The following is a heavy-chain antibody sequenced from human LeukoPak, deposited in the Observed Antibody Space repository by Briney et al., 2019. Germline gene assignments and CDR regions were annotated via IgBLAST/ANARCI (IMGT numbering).Heavy chain of an antibody. CDR3: ARDRLPYYYDSSGYQTRASGY. V-gene: IGHV1-69*01. J-gene: IGHJ4*02. CDR2: IIPIFGTA. CDR1: GGTFSSYA. D-gene: IGHD3-22*01. Sequence: EASVKVSCKASGGTFSSYAISWVRQAPGQGLEWMGGIIPIFGTANYAQKFQGRVTITADESTSTAYMELRSLRSDDTAVYYCARDRLPYYYDSSGYQTRASGYWGQGTLVTVSS.